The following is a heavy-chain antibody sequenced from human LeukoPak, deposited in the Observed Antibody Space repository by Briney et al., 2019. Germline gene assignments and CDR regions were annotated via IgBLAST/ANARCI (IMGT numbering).Heavy chain of an antibody. Sequence: GGSLRLSCAASGFTFSTCNMNWVRQAPGKGLEWVSSISSGTTYTYYADSVKGRFTISRDNAKNSLYLQMNSLRDEDTAVYYCARGDSSGYGPDHWGQGTLVTVSS. CDR1: GFTFSTCN. J-gene: IGHJ5*02. D-gene: IGHD3-22*01. CDR2: ISSGTTYT. V-gene: IGHV3-21*01. CDR3: ARGDSSGYGPDH.